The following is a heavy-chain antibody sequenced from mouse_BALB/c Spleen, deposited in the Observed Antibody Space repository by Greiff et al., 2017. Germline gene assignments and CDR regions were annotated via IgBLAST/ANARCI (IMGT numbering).Heavy chain of an antibody. CDR2: IYPGDGAT. CDR1: GYTFTSYW. D-gene: IGHD2-4*01. Sequence: QVQLKESGAELARPGASVKLSCKASGYTFTSYWMQWVQQRPGQGLEWIGSIYPGDGATRYTQKFKGQATLTADKSSSTAYMQLSSLASEDSAVYYGARRDDDDEEMDYWGQGTLVTVSA. V-gene: IGHV1-87*01. J-gene: IGHJ3*01. CDR3: ARRDDDDEEMDY.